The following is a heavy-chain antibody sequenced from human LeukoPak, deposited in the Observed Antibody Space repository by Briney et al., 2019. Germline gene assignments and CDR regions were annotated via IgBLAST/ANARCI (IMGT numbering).Heavy chain of an antibody. D-gene: IGHD2-2*01. CDR3: ATDSPSATYLHYSLDV. CDR2: ISSGGGST. Sequence: PGGSLRLSCVVSGVTFSSYAMTWVRQAPGKGLESASSISSGGGSTYYAGSVKGRFTISRDNSKNTLYLQMNSLRAEDTAVFYCATDSPSATYLHYSLDVWGQGTTVIVSS. J-gene: IGHJ6*02. V-gene: IGHV3-23*01. CDR1: GVTFSSYA.